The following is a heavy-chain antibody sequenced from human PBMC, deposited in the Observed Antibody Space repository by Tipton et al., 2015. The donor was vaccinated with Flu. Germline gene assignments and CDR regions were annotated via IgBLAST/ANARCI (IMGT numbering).Heavy chain of an antibody. D-gene: IGHD4-11*01. Sequence: TLSLTCAVSGDSISSDFYWAWIRQFPGKGLEWIGTVSRTGSTIYNPSLKSRVTISIDTSKNQFSPNMRSVTAADMGVYYCARRDYSNYVSDPNSWFGPWGQGTLVAVSS. CDR3: ARRDYSNYVSDPNSWFGP. J-gene: IGHJ5*02. V-gene: IGHV4-38-2*01. CDR2: VSRTGST. CDR1: GDSISSDFY.